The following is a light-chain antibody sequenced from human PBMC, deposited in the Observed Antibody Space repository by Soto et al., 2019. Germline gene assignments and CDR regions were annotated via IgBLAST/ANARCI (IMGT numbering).Light chain of an antibody. V-gene: IGKV1-6*01. CDR3: LQDYNYPWT. CDR2: STS. CDR1: QSVSNY. J-gene: IGKJ1*01. Sequence: IQMTQSPSSLSASVGDRVTITCRASQSVSNYLNWYRQLPGKAPTLLIYSTSTLQSGVPSRFSGSGSGTDFTLTISSLQPEDFATYYCLQDYNYPWTFGQGTKVDIK.